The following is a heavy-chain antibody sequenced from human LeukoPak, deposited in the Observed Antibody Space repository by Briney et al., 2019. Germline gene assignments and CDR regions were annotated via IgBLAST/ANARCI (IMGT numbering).Heavy chain of an antibody. V-gene: IGHV4-59*01. CDR1: GDSMSGYY. Sequence: SETLSLTCGVSGDSMSGYYWSWIRQPPGKGLEWIGFAYDTGRTTYPAKTNYNPSLAGRVTMSMDTSKNQFSLKLSSVTAADSAVYFCARGHGYNSGYPYFDSWGQGTLVSVPS. CDR3: ARGHGYNSGYPYFDS. CDR2: AYDTGRT. J-gene: IGHJ4*02. D-gene: IGHD5-12*01.